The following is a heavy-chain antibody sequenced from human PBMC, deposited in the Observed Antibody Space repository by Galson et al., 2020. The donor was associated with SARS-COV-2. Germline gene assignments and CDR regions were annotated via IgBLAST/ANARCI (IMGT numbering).Heavy chain of an antibody. Sequence: SQTLSLTCAVSGGSISSSNWWSWVRQPPGTGLEWIGEIYHSGSTNYNPSLKSRVTISVDKSKNQFSLNLSSVTAADTAVYYCARGGYCGLTSCYRFDSWGQGTLVTVSS. D-gene: IGHD2-2*01. V-gene: IGHV4-4*02. J-gene: IGHJ4*02. CDR2: IYHSGST. CDR1: GGSISSSNW. CDR3: ARGGYCGLTSCYRFDS.